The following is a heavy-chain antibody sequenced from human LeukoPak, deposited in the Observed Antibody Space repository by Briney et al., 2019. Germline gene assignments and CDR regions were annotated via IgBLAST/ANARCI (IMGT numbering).Heavy chain of an antibody. Sequence: SGTLSLTCAVYGGSFSGYYWSWIRQPPGKGLEWIGEINHSGSTNYNPSLKSRVTISVDTSKNQFSLKLSSVTAADTAVYYCARQPEDIVVVPAYFDYWGQGTLVTVSS. CDR2: INHSGST. J-gene: IGHJ4*02. CDR1: GGSFSGYY. D-gene: IGHD2-2*01. CDR3: ARQPEDIVVVPAYFDY. V-gene: IGHV4-34*01.